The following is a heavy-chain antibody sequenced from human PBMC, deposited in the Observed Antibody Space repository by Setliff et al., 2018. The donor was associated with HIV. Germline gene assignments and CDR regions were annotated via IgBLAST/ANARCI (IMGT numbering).Heavy chain of an antibody. CDR3: AKDRRLKNLYYFDY. D-gene: IGHD1-7*01. Sequence: GGSLRLSCAASGFIFSSYGMHWVRQAPGKGLEWVAVISYDGRSEYYADSVKGRFTISRDNSKDTLYLQMNSLRAEDTAVYYCAKDRRLKNLYYFDYWGQGTLVTVSS. CDR2: ISYDGRSE. J-gene: IGHJ4*02. V-gene: IGHV3-30*18. CDR1: GFIFSSYG.